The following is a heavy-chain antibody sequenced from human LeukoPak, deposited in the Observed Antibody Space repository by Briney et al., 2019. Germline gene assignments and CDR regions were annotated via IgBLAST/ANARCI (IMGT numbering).Heavy chain of an antibody. J-gene: IGHJ3*01. D-gene: IGHD6-25*01. Sequence: SQTLSLTCAISVDSVSTSGVAWNCVRQSPSRGLEWLGRTYYTSKWNTDYAVSVKSRIVVNPDTSKNQFSLQLNSVTSEDTAVYHCARGRASAFDVWGQGTMVTVSS. CDR1: VDSVSTSGVA. V-gene: IGHV6-1*01. CDR3: ARGRASAFDV. CDR2: TYYTSKWNT.